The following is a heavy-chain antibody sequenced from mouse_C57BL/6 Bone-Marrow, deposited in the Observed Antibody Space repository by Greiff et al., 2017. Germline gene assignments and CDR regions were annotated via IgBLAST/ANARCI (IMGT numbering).Heavy chain of an antibody. D-gene: IGHD2-1*01. CDR3: AKSTPLYYFDY. Sequence: QVQLQQSGAELVRPGASVKLSCKASGYTFTDYYINWVKQRPGQGLEWIARIYPGSGNTYYNEKFKGKATLTAEKSSSTAYMQLSSLTSEDSAVYFCAKSTPLYYFDYWGQGTTLTVSS. CDR1: GYTFTDYY. CDR2: IYPGSGNT. J-gene: IGHJ2*01. V-gene: IGHV1-76*01.